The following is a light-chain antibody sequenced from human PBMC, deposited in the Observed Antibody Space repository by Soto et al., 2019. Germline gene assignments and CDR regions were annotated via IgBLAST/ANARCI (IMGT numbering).Light chain of an antibody. J-gene: IGKJ5*01. Sequence: IQLTQSPSSPSASVGYRVAITSRASQGITSYLAWYQQRPGKAPGLLIYSASSLQSGVPSRFSGSGSGTDFTLTISSLQPEDFATYYCQQSYSTPITFGQGTRLEIK. V-gene: IGKV1-39*01. CDR1: QGITSY. CDR2: SAS. CDR3: QQSYSTPIT.